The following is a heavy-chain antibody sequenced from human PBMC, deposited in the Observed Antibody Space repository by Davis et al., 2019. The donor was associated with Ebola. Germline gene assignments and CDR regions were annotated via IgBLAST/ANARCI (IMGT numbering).Heavy chain of an antibody. V-gene: IGHV1-18*01. CDR2: VITYNGNS. CDR3: ARDAVGATHLDP. D-gene: IGHD1-26*01. CDR1: GYTFTDYH. Sequence: ASVQVSCTASGYTFTDYHINWVRQAPGQGLEWMVWVITYNGNSRYAQKFQGRVTMTADTSTNTGYMELRSLSSDDTAVYYCARDAVGATHLDPWGQGTLVTVSS. J-gene: IGHJ5*02.